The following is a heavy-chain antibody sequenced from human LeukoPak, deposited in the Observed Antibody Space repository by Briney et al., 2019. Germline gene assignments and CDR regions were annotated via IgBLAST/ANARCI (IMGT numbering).Heavy chain of an antibody. CDR2: IYYSGST. D-gene: IGHD3-3*01. Sequence: SETLSLTCTVSGGSISSYYWSWIRQPPGKGLEWIGSIYYSGSTYYNPSLKSRVTISVDTSKNQFSLKLSSVTAADTAVYYCARSNRDFWSGYGPWGQGTLVTVSS. J-gene: IGHJ5*02. V-gene: IGHV4-39*01. CDR1: GGSISSYY. CDR3: ARSNRDFWSGYGP.